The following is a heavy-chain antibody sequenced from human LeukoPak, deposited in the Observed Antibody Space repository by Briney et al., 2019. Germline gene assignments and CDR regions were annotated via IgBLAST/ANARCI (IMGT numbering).Heavy chain of an antibody. CDR3: ARHQNYDHRIDAFDI. CDR1: GYSFTDYW. D-gene: IGHD3-22*01. J-gene: IGHJ3*02. Sequence: RGESLKISCKGSGYSFTDYWIGWVRQMPGKGLEWMGIIYPDDSDTRYSPSFQGQVTISADKSISTAYLQWSSLKASDTAMYYCARHQNYDHRIDAFDIWGQGTMVTVSS. V-gene: IGHV5-51*01. CDR2: IYPDDSDT.